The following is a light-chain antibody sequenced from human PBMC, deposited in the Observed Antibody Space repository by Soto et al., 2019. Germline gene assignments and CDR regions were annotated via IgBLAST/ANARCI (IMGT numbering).Light chain of an antibody. J-gene: IGKJ1*01. CDR3: QQYKTWPPET. V-gene: IGKV3-15*01. CDR1: QSVSSD. CDR2: DAS. Sequence: EIVMTQSPATLSVSPGERATLSCRASQSVSSDLAWYQQKPGQAPRLLIYDASTRATGIPARFSGSGSGTEFTLSISSLQTEDFAVYYCQQYKTWPPETFGQGTK.